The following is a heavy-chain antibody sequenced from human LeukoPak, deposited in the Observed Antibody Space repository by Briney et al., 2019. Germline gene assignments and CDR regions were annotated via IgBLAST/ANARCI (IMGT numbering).Heavy chain of an antibody. J-gene: IGHJ3*02. D-gene: IGHD3-22*01. Sequence: PGGSLRLSCAASGFTVSSIHMVWVRQAPGKGLEWVSVTYTGGNSYYADSVKGRFIISRDISKNTLYLQMNSLRAEDSALYYYARGGRGAAAVVAPRSFDIWGQGTMVTVSS. V-gene: IGHV3-53*01. CDR1: GFTVSSIH. CDR3: ARGGRGAAAVVAPRSFDI. CDR2: TYTGGNS.